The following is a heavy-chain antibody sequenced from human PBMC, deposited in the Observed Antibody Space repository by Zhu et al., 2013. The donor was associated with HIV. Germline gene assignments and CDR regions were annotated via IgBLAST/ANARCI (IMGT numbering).Heavy chain of an antibody. D-gene: IGHD3-22*01. CDR3: ARDPETMYDSSGYSDY. V-gene: IGHV3-21*01. J-gene: IGHJ4*02. CDR2: ISSSSSYI. CDR1: GFTFSSYS. Sequence: EVQLVESGGGLVKPGGSLRLSCAASGFTFSSYSMNWVRQAPGKGLEWVSSISSSSSYIYYADSVKGRFTISRDNAKNSLYLQMNSLRAEDTAVYYCARDPETMYDSSGYSDYWGQGTLVTVSS.